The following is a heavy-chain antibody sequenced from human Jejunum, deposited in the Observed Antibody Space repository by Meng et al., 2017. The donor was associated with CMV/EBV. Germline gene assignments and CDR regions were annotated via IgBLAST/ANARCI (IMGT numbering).Heavy chain of an antibody. V-gene: IGHV3-74*01. CDR3: ARAGSYRFDY. D-gene: IGHD1-14*01. CDR1: GFTFTYW. J-gene: IGHJ4*02. Sequence: VQPVVPGGILVPPAGSLRLSSTGSGFTFTYWMHWVRQAPGKGPEWLSRINNDGSTINYADSVKGRFTISRDNAKNTLYLQMNSLRVEDTAVYYCARAGSYRFDYWGQGTLVTVSS. CDR2: INNDGSTI.